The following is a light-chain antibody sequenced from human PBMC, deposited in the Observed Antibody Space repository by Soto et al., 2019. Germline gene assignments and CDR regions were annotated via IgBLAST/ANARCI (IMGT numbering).Light chain of an antibody. Sequence: EIVLTQSPDTLSLSPGQRATLSCRASQRVSSSFLAWYQQRPGQAPRLLFYDASRRATGIPDKFSASGSGTDFSLTIGNLEPEDFAVYYCHQYSSSPWTFGQGTKVEVK. CDR2: DAS. CDR1: QRVSSSF. CDR3: HQYSSSPWT. J-gene: IGKJ1*01. V-gene: IGKV3-20*01.